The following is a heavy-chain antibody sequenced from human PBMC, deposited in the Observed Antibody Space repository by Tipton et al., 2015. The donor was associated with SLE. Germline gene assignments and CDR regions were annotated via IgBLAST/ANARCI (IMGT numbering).Heavy chain of an antibody. Sequence: SLRLSCAASGFTFSSYSMNWVRQAPGKGLEWVSSISSSSSYIYYADSVKGRFTISRDNAKNSLYLQMNSLRAEDTAVYYCARDKGWNYDYFDYWGQGTLVTVSS. D-gene: IGHD1-7*01. CDR3: ARDKGWNYDYFDY. J-gene: IGHJ4*02. CDR2: ISSSSSYI. V-gene: IGHV3-21*03. CDR1: GFTFSSYS.